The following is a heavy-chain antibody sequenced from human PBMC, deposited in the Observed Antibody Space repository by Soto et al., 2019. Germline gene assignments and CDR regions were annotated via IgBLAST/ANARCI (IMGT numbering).Heavy chain of an antibody. Sequence: PSETLSLTCTVSGGSISSSSYYWGWIRQPPGKGLEWIGSIYYSGSTYYNPSLKSRVTISVDTSKNQFSLKLSSVTAADTAVYYCARQAYSNDNWLDPWGQGTLVTLSS. D-gene: IGHD4-4*01. CDR3: ARQAYSNDNWLDP. V-gene: IGHV4-39*01. CDR2: IYYSGST. CDR1: GGSISSSSYY. J-gene: IGHJ5*02.